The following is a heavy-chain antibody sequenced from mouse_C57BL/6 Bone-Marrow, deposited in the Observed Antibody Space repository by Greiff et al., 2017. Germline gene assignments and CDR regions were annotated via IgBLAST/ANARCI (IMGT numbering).Heavy chain of an antibody. Sequence: DVKLVESGDGLVKPGGSLKLSCAASGFTFSSYAMSWVRQTPGKRLEWVAYISSGGDYTYYADTVKGRFTITGDNARNTLYLQMSSLQSEDTAMYYCTRYPVGAKYFDVWGTGTTVTVSS. CDR1: GFTFSSYA. J-gene: IGHJ1*03. CDR3: TRYPVGAKYFDV. CDR2: ISSGGDYT. V-gene: IGHV5-9-1*02. D-gene: IGHD1-1*01.